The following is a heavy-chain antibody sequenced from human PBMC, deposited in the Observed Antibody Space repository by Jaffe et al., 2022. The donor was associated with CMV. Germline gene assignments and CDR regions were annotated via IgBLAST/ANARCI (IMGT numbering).Heavy chain of an antibody. J-gene: IGHJ4*02. CDR2: INSDGSST. Sequence: EVQLVESGGGLVQPGGSLRLSCAASGFTFSSYWMHWVRQAPGKGLVWVSRINSDGSSTSYADSVKGRFTISRDNAKNTLYLQMNSLRAEDTAVYYCARVPSRSYYDFWSGYYPTSHFDYWGQGTLVTVSS. D-gene: IGHD3-3*01. V-gene: IGHV3-74*01. CDR1: GFTFSSYW. CDR3: ARVPSRSYYDFWSGYYPTSHFDY.